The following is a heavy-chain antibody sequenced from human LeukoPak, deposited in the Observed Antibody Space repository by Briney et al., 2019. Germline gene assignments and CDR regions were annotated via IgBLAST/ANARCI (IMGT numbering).Heavy chain of an antibody. J-gene: IGHJ4*02. CDR1: GFTFSTYG. V-gene: IGHV3-23*01. CDR2: ISGSGGST. CDR3: ARDPLTCSGSTCGNFGS. D-gene: IGHD2-15*01. Sequence: GGSLRLSCAASGFTFSTYGMTWVRQAPGKGLQWVSTISGSGGSTYYADSVEGRFTVSRDNSKKTLYLQMNSLRAEDTALYHCARDPLTCSGSTCGNFGSWGQGTLVTVSS.